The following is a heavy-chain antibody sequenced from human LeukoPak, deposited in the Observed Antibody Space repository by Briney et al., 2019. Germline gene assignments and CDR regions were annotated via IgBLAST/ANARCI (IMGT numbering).Heavy chain of an antibody. CDR3: ARGAPGSYCSGGSCPYFDY. V-gene: IGHV1-8*01. CDR1: GYTFIGYD. J-gene: IGHJ4*02. D-gene: IGHD2-15*01. Sequence: ASVKVSCKASGYTFIGYDINWVRQATGQGLEWMGRMNPNTGNTGYAQKFRGRVTMTRNTSISTASMELSSLTSEDTALYYCARGAPGSYCSGGSCPYFDYWGQGTLVSVSP. CDR2: MNPNTGNT.